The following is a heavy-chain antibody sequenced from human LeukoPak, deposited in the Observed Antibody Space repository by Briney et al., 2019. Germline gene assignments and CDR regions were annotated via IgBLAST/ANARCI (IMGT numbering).Heavy chain of an antibody. CDR2: NSAYNGNT. J-gene: IGHJ4*02. Sequence: ASVKVSCKASGYTFTNHGINWVRQAPGQGLEWMGWNSAYNGNTNYAQKVQGRVTMTADTSTSTAYMELRSLRSDDTAVYYCARVDGRYCSSTSCYAWDHWGQGTLVTVSS. V-gene: IGHV1-18*01. CDR1: GYTFTNHG. CDR3: ARVDGRYCSSTSCYAWDH. D-gene: IGHD2-2*01.